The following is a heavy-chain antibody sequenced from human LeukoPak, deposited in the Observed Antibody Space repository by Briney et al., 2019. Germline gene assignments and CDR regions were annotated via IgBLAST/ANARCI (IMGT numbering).Heavy chain of an antibody. Sequence: PGGSLRLSCAASGFTFSSYWMSWVRQAPGKGLGWVANIKQDGSEKYYVDSVKGRFTISRDNAKNSLYLQMNSLRAEDTAVYYCAREFPFSSGIGAFDYWGQGTLVTVSS. V-gene: IGHV3-7*01. CDR2: IKQDGSEK. J-gene: IGHJ4*02. CDR3: AREFPFSSGIGAFDY. D-gene: IGHD6-19*01. CDR1: GFTFSSYW.